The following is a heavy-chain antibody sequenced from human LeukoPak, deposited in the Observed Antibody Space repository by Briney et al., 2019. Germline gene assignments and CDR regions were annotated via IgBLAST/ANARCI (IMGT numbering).Heavy chain of an antibody. D-gene: IGHD6-13*01. V-gene: IGHV3-23*01. Sequence: GGSLRLSCAASGFTFSSYAMSWVRQAPGKGLEWVSGISGSGAYTYYADSEKGRFTISRDSSKNTLYLQMNSLRAEDTAVYYCARDWARIAAAGRHHAFDIWGQGTMVTVSS. J-gene: IGHJ3*02. CDR2: ISGSGAYT. CDR3: ARDWARIAAAGRHHAFDI. CDR1: GFTFSSYA.